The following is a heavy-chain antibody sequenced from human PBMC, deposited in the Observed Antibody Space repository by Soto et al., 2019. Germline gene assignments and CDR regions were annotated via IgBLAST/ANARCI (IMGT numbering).Heavy chain of an antibody. CDR3: ARDTGYGDYGQYYYYYGMDV. Sequence: SQALSLTSAISWVSVSSNSAACNCIRQSPSRGLEWLGRTYYRSKWYNDYAVSVKSRITINPDTSKNQFSLQLNSVTPEDTAVYYCARDTGYGDYGQYYYYYGMDVWGQGTTVTVPS. J-gene: IGHJ6*02. D-gene: IGHD4-17*01. CDR2: TYYRSKWYN. CDR1: WVSVSSNSAA. V-gene: IGHV6-1*01.